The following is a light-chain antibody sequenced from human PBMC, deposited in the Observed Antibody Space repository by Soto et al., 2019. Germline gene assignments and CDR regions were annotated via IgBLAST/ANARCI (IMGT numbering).Light chain of an antibody. Sequence: EFVLTQSPGTLSLSPGERATLSCRASQSVSSSYLAWYQQKPGQAPRILIYGASTRATGIPDRFSGSGSGTDFTLTISRLEPEDCALYYCQQYGSSPPLTCGGGTKVEIK. CDR1: QSVSSSY. J-gene: IGKJ4*01. CDR2: GAS. V-gene: IGKV3-20*01. CDR3: QQYGSSPPLT.